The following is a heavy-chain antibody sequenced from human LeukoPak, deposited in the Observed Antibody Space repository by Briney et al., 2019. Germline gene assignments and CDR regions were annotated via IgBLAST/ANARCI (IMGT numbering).Heavy chain of an antibody. Sequence: GGSLRLSCAASGFTFSHSAMNWVRQAPGKGLEWVSAISGSGDSTHYADSVKGRFTISRDNSKNTVFLQMNSLTAEDTAVYYCAKVASRLVVPAAFRSRWGQGTLVTVSS. CDR2: ISGSGDST. J-gene: IGHJ4*02. CDR3: AKVASRLVVPAAFRSR. CDR1: GFTFSHSA. D-gene: IGHD2-2*01. V-gene: IGHV3-23*01.